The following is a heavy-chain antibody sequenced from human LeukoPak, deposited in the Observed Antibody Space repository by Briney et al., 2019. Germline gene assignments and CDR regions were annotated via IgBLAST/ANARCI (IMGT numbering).Heavy chain of an antibody. V-gene: IGHV4-59*10. CDR1: GGSFSGYY. J-gene: IGHJ4*02. CDR3: ARYQTGTMFAV. Sequence: SETLSLTCAVYGGSFSGYYWSWIRQPAGKGLEWIGTHSHSGSAYYNPSLRSRITMSLDTSENQLSLKLYSVTAADTAIYYCARYQTGTMFAVWGQGTLVTISS. D-gene: IGHD1/OR15-1a*01. CDR2: HSHSGSA.